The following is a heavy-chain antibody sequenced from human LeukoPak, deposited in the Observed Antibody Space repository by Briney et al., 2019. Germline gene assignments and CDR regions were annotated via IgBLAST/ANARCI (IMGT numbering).Heavy chain of an antibody. V-gene: IGHV3-23*01. D-gene: IGHD5-12*01. CDR2: ISPGGPT. CDR3: AKDGAWLRFDD. CDR1: GFIFNSYG. J-gene: IGHJ4*02. Sequence: PGGSLRLSCAASGFIFNSYGMTWVRQAPGKGLEWVSGISPGGPTYYADSVKGRFSISRDDSKNTFYLQMINLRAEDTAVYYCAKDGAWLRFDDWGQGILVTVSS.